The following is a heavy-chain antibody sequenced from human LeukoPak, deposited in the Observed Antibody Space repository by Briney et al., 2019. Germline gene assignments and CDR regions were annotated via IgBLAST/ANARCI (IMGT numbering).Heavy chain of an antibody. CDR2: INHSGST. D-gene: IGHD5-24*01. V-gene: IGHV4-30-2*01. Sequence: SQTLSLTCAVSGGSISSGGYSWSWIRQPPGKGLEWIGEINHSGSTNYNPSLKSRVTISVDTSKNQFSLKPSSVTAADTAVYYCARAGVGRRWLFYYWGQGTLVTVSS. CDR3: ARAGVGRRWLFYY. J-gene: IGHJ4*02. CDR1: GGSISSGGYS.